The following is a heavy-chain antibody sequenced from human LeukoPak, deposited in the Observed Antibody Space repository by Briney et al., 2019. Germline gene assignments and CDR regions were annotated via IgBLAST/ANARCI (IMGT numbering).Heavy chain of an antibody. CDR2: IIPIFGTA. V-gene: IGHV1-69*05. Sequence: ASVKVSCKAFGGSFSSEAISWVRQAPGQGLEWMGGIIPIFGTANYAQKFQGRVTITTDESTSTAYMEVSSLRSEDTAVYYCGREAGDCGANSCYSIDYWGQGTLVTVSS. J-gene: IGHJ4*02. CDR3: GREAGDCGANSCYSIDY. CDR1: GGSFSSEA. D-gene: IGHD2-15*01.